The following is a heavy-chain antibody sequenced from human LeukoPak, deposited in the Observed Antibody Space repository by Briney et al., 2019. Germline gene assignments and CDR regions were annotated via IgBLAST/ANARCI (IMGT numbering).Heavy chain of an antibody. CDR1: GYTFTSYA. Sequence: ASVKVSCNASGYTFTSYAMHWVRQAPGQRLEWMGWINAGNGNTKYSQEFQGRVTITRDTSASTAYMELSSLRSEDMAVYYCARLRAICTNGVCYYYFDYWGQGTLVTVSS. J-gene: IGHJ4*02. D-gene: IGHD2-8*01. V-gene: IGHV1-3*03. CDR3: ARLRAICTNGVCYYYFDY. CDR2: INAGNGNT.